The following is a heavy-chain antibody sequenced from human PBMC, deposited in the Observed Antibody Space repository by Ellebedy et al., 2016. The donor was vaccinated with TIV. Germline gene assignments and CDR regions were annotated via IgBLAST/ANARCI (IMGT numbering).Heavy chain of an antibody. D-gene: IGHD7-27*01. Sequence: MPSETLSLTCTVSGGSISSSSYSWGWLRQPPGKGLEWLGSIYSSGTTSYNPSLKSRVTISVDTSKNQLSLRLRSVTASDTAVFYCARRKANWGEPYYFDYWGQGALVTVSS. CDR3: ARRKANWGEPYYFDY. V-gene: IGHV4-39*01. CDR1: GGSISSSSYS. J-gene: IGHJ4*02. CDR2: IYSSGTT.